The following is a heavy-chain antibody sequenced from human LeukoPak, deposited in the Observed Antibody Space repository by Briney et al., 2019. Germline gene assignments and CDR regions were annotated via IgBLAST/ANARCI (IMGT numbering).Heavy chain of an antibody. J-gene: IGHJ4*02. CDR2: IYYSGST. D-gene: IGHD6-6*01. CDR3: ARHRGKAAQFDY. Sequence: KPSETLSLTCTVSGGSISSYYWSWIRQPPGKGLEWIGYIYYSGSTNYNPSLKSRVTISVDTSKNQFSLKLSSVTAADAAVYYCARHRGKAAQFDYWGQGTLVTVSS. V-gene: IGHV4-59*08. CDR1: GGSISSYY.